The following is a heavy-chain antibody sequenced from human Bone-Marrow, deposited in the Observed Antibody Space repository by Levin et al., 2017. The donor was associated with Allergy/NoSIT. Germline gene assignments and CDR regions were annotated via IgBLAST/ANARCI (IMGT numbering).Heavy chain of an antibody. D-gene: IGHD4-11*01. CDR1: GFTFSNYN. CDR3: AGTPTVTTYYFYAMDV. J-gene: IGHJ6*02. V-gene: IGHV3-48*04. CDR2: ISTSSSTI. Sequence: PGGSLRLSCAASGFTFSNYNMNWVRQAPGKGLEWLSYISTSSSTIFHAKSVEGRVSISRDNAKNSLSLQIDRLTVEDTAVYYCAGTPTVTTYYFYAMDVWGQGTTVTVSS.